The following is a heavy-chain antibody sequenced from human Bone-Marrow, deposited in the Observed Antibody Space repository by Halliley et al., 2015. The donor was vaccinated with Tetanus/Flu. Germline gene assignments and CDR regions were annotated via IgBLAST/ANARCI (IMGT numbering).Heavy chain of an antibody. Sequence: LRFSCIVSGASISSTPYYWGWIRQPPGKGLEWIGSVYQSGSTNYNPSLTSRVTISVDRSKNQFSLKLRSVTAADTAVYFCARHGGYNYGYSPDDYYYYGLDVWGQGTTVTVSS. CDR1: GASISSTPYY. CDR2: VYQSGST. CDR3: ARHGGYNYGYSPDDYYYYGLDV. V-gene: IGHV4-39*01. J-gene: IGHJ6*02. D-gene: IGHD5-18*01.